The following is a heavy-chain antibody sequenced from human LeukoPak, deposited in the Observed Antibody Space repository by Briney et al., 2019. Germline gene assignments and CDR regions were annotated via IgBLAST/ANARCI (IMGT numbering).Heavy chain of an antibody. CDR1: GYTFTSYG. D-gene: IGHD3-22*01. J-gene: IGHJ4*02. CDR2: ISAYNGNT. V-gene: IGHV1-18*01. Sequence: ASVKVSCKASGYTFTSYGISWVRQAPGQGREWMGWISAYNGNTNYAQKLQGRVTMTTDTSTSTAYMELRSLRSDDTAVYYCARDPYYDSSGYYLHWGQGTLVTVSS. CDR3: ARDPYYDSSGYYLH.